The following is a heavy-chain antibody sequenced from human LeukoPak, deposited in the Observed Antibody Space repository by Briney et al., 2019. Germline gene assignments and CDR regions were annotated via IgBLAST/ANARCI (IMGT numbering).Heavy chain of an antibody. D-gene: IGHD4-17*01. J-gene: IGHJ4*02. CDR3: AKDGSNGEPPDY. CDR1: GFTFDDYA. Sequence: PGRSLRLSCAASGFTFDDYAMHWVRQAPGKGLEWVSGISWNSGSIGYADSVKGRFTISRDNAKNSLYLQMNSLRAEDTALYYCAKDGSNGEPPDYWGQGTLVTVSS. CDR2: ISWNSGSI. V-gene: IGHV3-9*01.